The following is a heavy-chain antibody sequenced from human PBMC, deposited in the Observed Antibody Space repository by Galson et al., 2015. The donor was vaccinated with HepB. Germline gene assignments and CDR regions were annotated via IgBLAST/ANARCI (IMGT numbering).Heavy chain of an antibody. CDR3: AREEGQQLTLDY. J-gene: IGHJ4*02. CDR1: GGSISSGSYY. D-gene: IGHD6-13*01. Sequence: TLSLTCTVSGGSISSGSYYWSWIRQPAGKGLEWIGRIYTSGSTNYNPSLKSRVTMSVDTSKNQFSLKLSSVTAADTAVYYCAREEGQQLTLDYWGQGTLVTVSS. CDR2: IYTSGST. V-gene: IGHV4-61*02.